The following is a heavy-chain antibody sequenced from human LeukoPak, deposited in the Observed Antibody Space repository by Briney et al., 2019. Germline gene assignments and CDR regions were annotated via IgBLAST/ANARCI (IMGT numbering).Heavy chain of an antibody. J-gene: IGHJ5*02. CDR2: INPNSGGT. Sequence: VKVSCKASGYTFTGYYMHCVRQAPGQGLEWMGWINPNSGGTNYAQKFQGRVTMTRDTSISTAYMELSRLRSDDTAVYYCARERPGSYDSSGVGFDPWGQGTLATVSS. D-gene: IGHD3-22*01. CDR3: ARERPGSYDSSGVGFDP. CDR1: GYTFTGYY. V-gene: IGHV1-2*02.